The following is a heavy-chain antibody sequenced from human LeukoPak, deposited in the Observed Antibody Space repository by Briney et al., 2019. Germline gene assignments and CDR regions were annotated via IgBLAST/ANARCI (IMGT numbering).Heavy chain of an antibody. D-gene: IGHD6-19*01. J-gene: IGHJ4*02. CDR2: ISGSGGST. V-gene: IGHV3-23*01. Sequence: TGGSLRLSCAASGFTLSSFAMTWVRQAPGKGLEWVSDISGSGGSTYFADSVKGRFTISRDNSKNTLYLQMNSLRAADTAIYYGAKGRGGVAGTGIDYRGQGTLVTVSS. CDR1: GFTLSSFA. CDR3: AKGRGGVAGTGIDY.